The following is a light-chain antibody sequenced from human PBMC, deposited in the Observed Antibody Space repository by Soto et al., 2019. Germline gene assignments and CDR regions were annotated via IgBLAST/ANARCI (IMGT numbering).Light chain of an antibody. Sequence: EIVSTQSPGTLSLSPGERATLSCRASQSVSNNYLAWYQQKPGQAPRLLIYGASSRATGIPDRFSGSGSGTEFTLTISRLEPEDFAVFYCQQYGGSPRTLGQGTRVEIK. CDR1: QSVSNNY. CDR3: QQYGGSPRT. V-gene: IGKV3-20*01. J-gene: IGKJ1*01. CDR2: GAS.